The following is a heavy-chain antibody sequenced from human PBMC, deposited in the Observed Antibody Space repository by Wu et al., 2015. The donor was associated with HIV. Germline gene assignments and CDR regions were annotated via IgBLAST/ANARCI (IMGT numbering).Heavy chain of an antibody. D-gene: IGHD3-22*01. CDR2: VDPENGDT. Sequence: EVQLLQSGAEVKKPGTTLKISCKVSGFTFIDYYISWVQMAPGKGPQWMGFVDPENGDTNYRQNLQGRVTMTTDTSTHTAYMELRSLRSDDTAVYYCAGPDPQYYSDNSNYYPADYYYYGMDVWGQGTTVTVSS. CDR1: GFTFIDYY. J-gene: IGHJ6*02. V-gene: IGHV1-69-2*01. CDR3: AGPDPQYYSDNSNYYPADYYYYGMDV.